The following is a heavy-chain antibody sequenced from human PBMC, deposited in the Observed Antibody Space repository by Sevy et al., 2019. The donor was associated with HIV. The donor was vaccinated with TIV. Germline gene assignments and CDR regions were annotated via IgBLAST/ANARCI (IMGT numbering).Heavy chain of an antibody. CDR3: VKSSYYYDSSGYSLTYNWFDP. Sequence: GGSLRLSCSASGFTFSSYAMHWVRQAPGKGLEYVSAISSNGGSTYYADSMKGRFTISRDNSKNTLYLQMSSLRAEDTAVYYCVKSSYYYDSSGYSLTYNWFDPWGQGTLVTVSS. CDR1: GFTFSSYA. J-gene: IGHJ5*02. D-gene: IGHD3-22*01. V-gene: IGHV3-64D*06. CDR2: ISSNGGST.